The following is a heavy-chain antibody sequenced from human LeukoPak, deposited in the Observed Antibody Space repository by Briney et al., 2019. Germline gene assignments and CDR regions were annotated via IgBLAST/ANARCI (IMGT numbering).Heavy chain of an antibody. J-gene: IGHJ6*03. CDR3: ARLSGYLSYYYYYYMDV. V-gene: IGHV4-34*01. Sequence: SETLSLTCAVYGGSFSGYYWSWIRQPPGKGLEWIGEINHSGSTNYNPSLKSRVTISVDTSKNQFSLKLSSVTAADTAVYYCARLSGYLSYYYYYYMDVWGKGTTVTISS. CDR2: INHSGST. CDR1: GGSFSGYY. D-gene: IGHD5-12*01.